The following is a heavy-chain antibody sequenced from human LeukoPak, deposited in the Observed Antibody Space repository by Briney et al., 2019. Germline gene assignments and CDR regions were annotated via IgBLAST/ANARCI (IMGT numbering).Heavy chain of an antibody. Sequence: PSETLSLTCTVSGGSISSYYWSWLRQPAGKGLEWIGRIYTSGSTNYNPSLKSRVTMSVDTSKNQFSLKLSSVTAADTAVYYCARDYDFWSGYHPDYYYMDVWGKGTTVTVSS. D-gene: IGHD3-3*01. V-gene: IGHV4-4*07. CDR1: GGSISSYY. CDR2: IYTSGST. J-gene: IGHJ6*03. CDR3: ARDYDFWSGYHPDYYYMDV.